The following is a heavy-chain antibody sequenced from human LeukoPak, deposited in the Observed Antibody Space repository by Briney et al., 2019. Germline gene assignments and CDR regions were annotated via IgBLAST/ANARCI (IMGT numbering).Heavy chain of an antibody. CDR3: ARTYCGGDCYSDFDY. D-gene: IGHD2-21*02. J-gene: IGHJ4*02. V-gene: IGHV4-34*01. CDR1: GGSFSGYY. Sequence: SETLSLTCAVYGGSFSGYYWSWIRQPPGKGLEWIGEINHSGSTNYNPSLKSRVTISVDTSKNQFSLKLSFVTAADTAVYYCARTYCGGDCYSDFDYWGQGTLVTVSS. CDR2: INHSGST.